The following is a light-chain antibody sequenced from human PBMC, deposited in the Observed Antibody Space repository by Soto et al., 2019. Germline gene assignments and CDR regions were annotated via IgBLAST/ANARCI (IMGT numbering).Light chain of an antibody. CDR3: TSFTNDDTWV. J-gene: IGLJ3*02. CDR1: SSDIGDYDY. Sequence: QSVLTQPASVSGSPGQSITISCTGTSSDIGDYDYVSWFPQHPGKAPKVIIYEVAHRPSGVSHRFSGSKSGNMASLTISGLQAEDEADYYCTSFTNDDTWVFGGGTKLTVL. CDR2: EVA. V-gene: IGLV2-14*01.